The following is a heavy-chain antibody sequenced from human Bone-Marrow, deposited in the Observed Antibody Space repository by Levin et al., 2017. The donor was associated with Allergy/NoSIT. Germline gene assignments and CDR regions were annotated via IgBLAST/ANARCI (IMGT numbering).Heavy chain of an antibody. CDR2: IWSDGSNK. Sequence: GGSLRLSCAASGFTFSRYGMHWVRQAPGKGLEWMALIWSDGSNKYYADSVKGRFTISRDNSKNTLYLQMNSLRGDDTAMYYCARIYSGYDLDYWGQGTLVTVSS. CDR1: GFTFSRYG. V-gene: IGHV3-33*01. J-gene: IGHJ4*02. D-gene: IGHD5-12*01. CDR3: ARIYSGYDLDY.